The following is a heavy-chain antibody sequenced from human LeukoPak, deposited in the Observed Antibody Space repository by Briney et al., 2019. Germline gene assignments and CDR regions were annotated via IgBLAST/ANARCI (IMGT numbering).Heavy chain of an antibody. V-gene: IGHV3-20*01. CDR2: INWNGGST. CDR1: GFTFDDYG. Sequence: GGSLRLSCAASGFTFDDYGMSWVRQAPWKGLEWVSGINWNGGSTGYADSVKGRFTISRDNAKNSLYLQMNSLRAEDTALYHCARSSYSSGFNDAFDIWGQGTMVTVSS. J-gene: IGHJ3*02. CDR3: ARSSYSSGFNDAFDI. D-gene: IGHD6-19*01.